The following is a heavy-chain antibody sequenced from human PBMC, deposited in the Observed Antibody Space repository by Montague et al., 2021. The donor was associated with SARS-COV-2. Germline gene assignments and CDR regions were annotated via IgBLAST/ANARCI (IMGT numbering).Heavy chain of an antibody. CDR3: ARARITMIVVVNAFDI. J-gene: IGHJ3*02. V-gene: IGHV4-31*03. D-gene: IGHD3-22*01. Sequence: TLSLTCTVSGGSISSGGYYWSWIRQHPGKGLEWIGYIYYGGSTYYNPSLKSRVTLSVDTSKNQFSLKLSSVTAADTAVYYCARARITMIVVVNAFDIWGQGTLVTVSS. CDR1: GGSISSGGYY. CDR2: IYYGGST.